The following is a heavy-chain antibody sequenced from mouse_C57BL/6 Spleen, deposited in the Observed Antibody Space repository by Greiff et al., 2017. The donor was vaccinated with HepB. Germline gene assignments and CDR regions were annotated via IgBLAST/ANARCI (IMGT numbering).Heavy chain of an antibody. D-gene: IGHD2-4*01. V-gene: IGHV1-54*01. J-gene: IGHJ2*01. CDR2: INPGSGGT. Sequence: VQLQQSGAELVRPGTSVKVSCKASGYAFTNYLIEWVKQRPGQGLEWIGVINPGSGGTNYNEKFKGKATLTADKSSSTAYMQLSSLTSEDSAVYYCARGGNYYDYDEDYFDYWGQGTTLTVSS. CDR1: GYAFTNYL. CDR3: ARGGNYYDYDEDYFDY.